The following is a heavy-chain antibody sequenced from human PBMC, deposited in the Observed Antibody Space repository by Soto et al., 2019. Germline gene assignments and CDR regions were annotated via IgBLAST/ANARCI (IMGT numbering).Heavy chain of an antibody. CDR3: ATLDGIVATGFDP. J-gene: IGHJ5*02. Sequence: SETLSLTCTVSGGSIRSGGYYWSWLRQHPGKGLEWIGYIYYSGSTYYNPSLKSRVTISVDTSKNQFSLKLSSVTAADTAVYYCATLDGIVATGFDPWGQGTLVTVSS. D-gene: IGHD5-12*01. CDR2: IYYSGST. V-gene: IGHV4-31*03. CDR1: GGSIRSGGYY.